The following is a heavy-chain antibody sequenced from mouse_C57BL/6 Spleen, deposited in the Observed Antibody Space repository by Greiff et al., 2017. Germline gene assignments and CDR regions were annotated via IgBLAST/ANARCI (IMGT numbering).Heavy chain of an antibody. D-gene: IGHD2-1*01. CDR3: AGHGNYGNSLAVGY. CDR2: ISSGGSYT. V-gene: IGHV5-6*01. J-gene: IGHJ4*01. Sequence: EVQRVESGGDLVKPGGSLKLSCAASGFTFSSYGMSWVRQTPDKRLEWVATISSGGSYTYYPDSVKGRVTISRDNAKNTLYLQMRSLKSEDTAMYYCAGHGNYGNSLAVGYWGQGTSVTVSS. CDR1: GFTFSSYG.